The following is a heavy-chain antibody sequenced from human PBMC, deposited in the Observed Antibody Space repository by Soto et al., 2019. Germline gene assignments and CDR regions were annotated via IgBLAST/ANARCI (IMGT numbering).Heavy chain of an antibody. CDR3: AGDTPRTDEDYDEDYYYGMDV. V-gene: IGHV4-59*01. Sequence: SETLSLTCTVSGGSINNYHWSWIRQPPGRGLEWIGYVFSSGSANYNPSLKSRVAISVDTSTNQFSLNLASVTAADTAVYFCAGDTPRTDEDYDEDYYYGMDVWGQGTTVTVSS. CDR2: VFSSGSA. CDR1: GGSINNYH. J-gene: IGHJ6*02. D-gene: IGHD4-17*01.